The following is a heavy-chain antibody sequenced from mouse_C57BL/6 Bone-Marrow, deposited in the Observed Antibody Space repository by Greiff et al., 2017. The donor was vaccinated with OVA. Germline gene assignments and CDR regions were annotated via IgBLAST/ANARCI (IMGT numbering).Heavy chain of an antibody. J-gene: IGHJ4*01. CDR3: ARGPLRGAMDY. V-gene: IGHV1-54*01. CDR2: INPGSGGT. Sequence: VKLQESGAELVRPGTSVKVSCKASGYAFTNYLIEWVKQRPGQGLEWIGVINPGSGGTNYNEKFKGKATLTADKSSSTAYMQLSSLTSEDSAVYFCARGPLRGAMDYWGQGTSVTVSS. D-gene: IGHD1-1*01. CDR1: GYAFTNYL.